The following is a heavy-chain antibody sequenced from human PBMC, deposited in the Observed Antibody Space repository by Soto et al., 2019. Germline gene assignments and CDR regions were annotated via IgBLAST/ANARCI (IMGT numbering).Heavy chain of an antibody. CDR2: ISGSGGST. CDR3: AKAKGEQWLVLWDAFDI. Sequence: SLRLSCAASGFTFISYAMSWVRQAPGQGLEWVSAISGSGGSTYYADSVKGRFTISRDNSKNTLYLQMNSLRAEDTAVYYCAKAKGEQWLVLWDAFDIWGQGTMVTVSS. J-gene: IGHJ3*02. D-gene: IGHD6-19*01. CDR1: GFTFISYA. V-gene: IGHV3-23*01.